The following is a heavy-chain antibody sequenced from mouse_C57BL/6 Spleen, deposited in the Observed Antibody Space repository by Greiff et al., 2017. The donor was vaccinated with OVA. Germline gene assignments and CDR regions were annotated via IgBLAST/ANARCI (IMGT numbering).Heavy chain of an antibody. CDR2: IDPSDSET. Sequence: QVQLKQPGAELVRPGSSVKLSCKASGYTFTSYWMHWVKQRPIQGLEWIGNIDPSDSETHYNQKFKDKATLTVDKSSSTAYMQLSSLTSEDSAVYYCARGTTERRNWYFDVWGTGTTVTVSS. J-gene: IGHJ1*03. D-gene: IGHD1-1*01. CDR1: GYTFTSYW. V-gene: IGHV1-52*01. CDR3: ARGTTERRNWYFDV.